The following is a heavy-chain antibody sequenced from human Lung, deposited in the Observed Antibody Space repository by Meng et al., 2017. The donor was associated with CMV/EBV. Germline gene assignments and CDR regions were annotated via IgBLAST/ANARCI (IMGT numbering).Heavy chain of an antibody. CDR1: GNTFTGYY. CDR3: VRANLGSADY. D-gene: IGHD7-27*01. Sequence: QVEVVQVGAEAEQRGAPVKVSCTASGNTFTGYYMHRPRRGPGEGLEWVGRITPSSGGTTYEQKFKGRVTMTRDTSISTAYMELSSLRSDDAAIYYCVRANLGSADYWGQGTLVTVSS. CDR2: ITPSSGGT. V-gene: IGHV1-2*06. J-gene: IGHJ4*02.